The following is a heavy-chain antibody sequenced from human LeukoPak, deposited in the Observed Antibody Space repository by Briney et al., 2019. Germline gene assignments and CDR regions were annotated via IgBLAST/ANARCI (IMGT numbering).Heavy chain of an antibody. CDR1: GFTFNNDA. Sequence: GGSLRLSCAVSGFTFNNDAMSWVRQAPGKGLEWVSAISGRGGSTYYADSVKGRFTISRDNSKNTLYLQMNSLRAEDTAVYYCANSSRAAAVNWFDPWGQGTLVTVSS. J-gene: IGHJ5*02. D-gene: IGHD6-13*01. CDR3: ANSSRAAAVNWFDP. CDR2: ISGRGGST. V-gene: IGHV3-23*01.